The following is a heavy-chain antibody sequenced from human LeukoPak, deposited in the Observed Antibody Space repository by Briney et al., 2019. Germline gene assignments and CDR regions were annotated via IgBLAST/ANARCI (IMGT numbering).Heavy chain of an antibody. CDR1: GGSIGSYY. CDR2: IYYSGST. CDR3: ARAGIAGTTFDY. J-gene: IGHJ4*02. V-gene: IGHV4-59*01. Sequence: EPSETLSLTCTVSGGSIGSYYWIWIRQPPGKGLEWIGYIYYSGSTNYNPSLKSRVTISVDTSKNQFSLKLSSVTAADTAVYYCARAGIAGTTFDYWGQGTLVTVSS. D-gene: IGHD1-1*01.